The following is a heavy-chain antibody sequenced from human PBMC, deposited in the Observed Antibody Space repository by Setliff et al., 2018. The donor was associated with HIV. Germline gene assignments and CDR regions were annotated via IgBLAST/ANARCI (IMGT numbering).Heavy chain of an antibody. CDR3: ARDHRPYFYDKAWFDP. Sequence: GGSLRLSCAASGFTFSDFHMSWIRQAPGKGLEWLLYSSTSGRTRYYADSVKGRFTISRDSAKNSLHLQMNSLRAEDTAVYYCARDHRPYFYDKAWFDPWGQGTLVTVSS. CDR2: SSTSGRTR. J-gene: IGHJ5*02. D-gene: IGHD3-22*01. V-gene: IGHV3-11*01. CDR1: GFTFSDFH.